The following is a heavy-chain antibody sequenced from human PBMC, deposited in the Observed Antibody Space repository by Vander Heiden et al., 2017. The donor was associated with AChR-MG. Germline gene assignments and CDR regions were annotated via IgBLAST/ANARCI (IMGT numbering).Heavy chain of an antibody. D-gene: IGHD1-26*01. Sequence: EVQLLESGGGLVQPGGSLRLSCAASGFTFSSYAMSWFRQAPGKGLEWVSAISGSGGSTDYADSVKGRFTISRDNSKNTLYMKMNSLRAEDTAVYYCAKKSQWELQWGQGTLVTVSS. CDR3: AKKSQWELQ. V-gene: IGHV3-23*01. CDR1: GFTFSSYA. CDR2: ISGSGGST. J-gene: IGHJ4*02.